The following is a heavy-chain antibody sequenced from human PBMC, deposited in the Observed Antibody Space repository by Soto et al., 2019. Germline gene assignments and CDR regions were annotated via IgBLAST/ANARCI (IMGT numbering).Heavy chain of an antibody. V-gene: IGHV2-5*02. CDR3: AHRLREIDCSISNCYHGFDY. J-gene: IGHJ4*02. Sequence: SGPTLVKPTQTLTLTCTFSGFSLSTSGVGVGWIRQPPGKALEWLALIYWDDDKRYSPSLKSRLTITKDTSKNQVVLTMTNMDPVDTATYYCAHRLREIDCSISNCYHGFDYWGQGTLVTVSS. CDR1: GFSLSTSGVG. D-gene: IGHD2-2*01. CDR2: IYWDDDK.